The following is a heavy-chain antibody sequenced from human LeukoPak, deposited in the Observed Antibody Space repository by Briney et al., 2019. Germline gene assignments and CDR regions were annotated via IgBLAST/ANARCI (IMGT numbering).Heavy chain of an antibody. Sequence: SGGSLRLSCAGSGFSFSSYGMHWVRQAPGKGLEWVAYIKQDGSDKYYVDSVKGRFTISKDNAKNSLYLQMNSLRDEDPAVYYCARANYCFDYWGQGTLVTVSS. J-gene: IGHJ4*02. D-gene: IGHD5-24*01. CDR1: GFSFSSYG. V-gene: IGHV3-7*01. CDR3: ARANYCFDY. CDR2: IKQDGSDK.